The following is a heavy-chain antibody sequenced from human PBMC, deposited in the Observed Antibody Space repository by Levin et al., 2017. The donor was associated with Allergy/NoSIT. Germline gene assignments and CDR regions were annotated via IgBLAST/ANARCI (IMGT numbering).Heavy chain of an antibody. CDR3: AKDPPPGSFYYNMDG. J-gene: IGHJ6*02. D-gene: IGHD2-15*01. V-gene: IGHV3-9*01. CDR2: ISWNSDTI. Sequence: SLKISCAASGFTFDDYAMHWVRQAPGKGLEWVSGISWNSDTIAYADSVKGRFTISRDNAKNSLYLQMNSLRPEDTALYYCAKDPPPGSFYYNMDGWGQGTTVTVSS. CDR1: GFTFDDYA.